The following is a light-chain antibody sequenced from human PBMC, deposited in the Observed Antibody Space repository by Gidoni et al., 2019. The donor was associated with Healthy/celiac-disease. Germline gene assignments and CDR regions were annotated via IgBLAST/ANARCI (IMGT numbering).Light chain of an antibody. J-gene: IGLJ2*01. CDR2: RNT. Sequence: QSVLTRPPSASGTPGQRVTIACSGSRSNIGSNYVYWYQPLPVTAPKLLIYRNTQRPSGVPDRFSGSKSGTSASLAISGLRSEDEADYYCAAWDDSLSGVVFGGGTKLTVL. V-gene: IGLV1-47*01. CDR1: RSNIGSNY. CDR3: AAWDDSLSGVV.